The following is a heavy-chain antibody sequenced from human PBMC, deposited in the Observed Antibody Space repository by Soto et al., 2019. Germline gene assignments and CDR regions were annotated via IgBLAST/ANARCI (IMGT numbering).Heavy chain of an antibody. J-gene: IGHJ4*02. CDR3: ARHFKARTSDIVVVPAAMPAMDY. CDR2: IYYSGST. CDR1: GGSISSSSYY. Sequence: SETLSLTCTVSGGSISSSSYYWGWIRQPPGKGLEWIGSIYYSGSTYYNPSLKSRVTISVDTSKNQFSLKLSSVTAADTAVYYCARHFKARTSDIVVVPAAMPAMDYWGQGTLVTVSS. V-gene: IGHV4-39*01. D-gene: IGHD2-2*01.